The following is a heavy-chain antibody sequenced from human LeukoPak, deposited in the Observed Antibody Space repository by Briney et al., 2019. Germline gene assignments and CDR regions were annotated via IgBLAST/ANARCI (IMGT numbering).Heavy chain of an antibody. V-gene: IGHV3-30*18. CDR3: AKDKSGVLLWFGELLVSYFDY. D-gene: IGHD3-10*01. CDR1: GFTFSSYG. CDR2: ISYDGSNK. Sequence: GGSLRLSCAASGFTFSSYGTHWVRQAPGKGLEWVAVISYDGSNKYYADSVKGRFTISRDNSKNTLYLQMNSLRAEDTAVYYCAKDKSGVLLWFGELLVSYFDYWGQGTLVTVSS. J-gene: IGHJ4*02.